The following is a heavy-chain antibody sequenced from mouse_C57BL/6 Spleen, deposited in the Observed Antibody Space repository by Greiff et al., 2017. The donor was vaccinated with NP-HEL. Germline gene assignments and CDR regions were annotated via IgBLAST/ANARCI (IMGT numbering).Heavy chain of an antibody. CDR3: ARDAGYYGSSPYGYFDV. D-gene: IGHD1-1*01. CDR2: SRNKANDYTT. CDR1: GFTFSDFY. Sequence: EVQGVESGGGLVQSGRSLRLSCATSGFTFSDFYMEWVRQAPGKGLEWIAASRNKANDYTTEYSASVKGRFIVSRDTSQSILYLQMNALRAEDTAIYYCARDAGYYGSSPYGYFDVWGTGTTVTVSS. J-gene: IGHJ1*03. V-gene: IGHV7-1*01.